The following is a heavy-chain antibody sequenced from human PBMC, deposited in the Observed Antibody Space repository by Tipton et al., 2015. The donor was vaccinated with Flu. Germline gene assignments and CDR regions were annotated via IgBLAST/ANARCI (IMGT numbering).Heavy chain of an antibody. D-gene: IGHD2-2*01. CDR2: IYYSGST. J-gene: IGHJ4*02. CDR1: GGSISSGGYY. CDR3: ARQDVVVPAAIVY. V-gene: IGHV4-31*03. Sequence: TLSLTCTVSGGSISSGGYYWSWIRQHPGKGLEWIGYIYYSGSTYYNPSLKSRVTISVDTSKNQFSLKLSSVTAADTAVYYCARQDVVVPAAIVYWGQGTLVTVSS.